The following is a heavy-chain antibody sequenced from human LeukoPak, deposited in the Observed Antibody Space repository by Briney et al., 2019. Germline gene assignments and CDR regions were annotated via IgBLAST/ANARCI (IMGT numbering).Heavy chain of an antibody. CDR2: LSGDGGYK. V-gene: IGHV3-23*01. J-gene: IGHJ4*02. Sequence: PGGSLRLSCAASGFTFTTYAMNWVRQAPGKGLEWVSGLSGDGGYKYYADSAKGRFTISRDNSKNTLHLQMSSLRAEDTAIYYCTRDPSGSGPGFDFWGQGTLVIVSS. CDR3: TRDPSGSGPGFDF. D-gene: IGHD3-10*01. CDR1: GFTFTTYA.